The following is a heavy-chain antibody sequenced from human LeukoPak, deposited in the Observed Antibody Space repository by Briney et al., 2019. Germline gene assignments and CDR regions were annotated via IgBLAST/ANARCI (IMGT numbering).Heavy chain of an antibody. Sequence: GGSLRLSCAAPGFTFSSYWMSWVRQAPGKGLEWVANIKQDGSEKYYVDSVKGRFTISRDNAKNSLYLQMNSLRAEDTAVYYCARVAVVVPEGPLYYYYYMDVWGKGTTVTVSS. V-gene: IGHV3-7*01. CDR2: IKQDGSEK. D-gene: IGHD2-2*01. CDR3: ARVAVVVPEGPLYYYYYMDV. J-gene: IGHJ6*03. CDR1: GFTFSSYW.